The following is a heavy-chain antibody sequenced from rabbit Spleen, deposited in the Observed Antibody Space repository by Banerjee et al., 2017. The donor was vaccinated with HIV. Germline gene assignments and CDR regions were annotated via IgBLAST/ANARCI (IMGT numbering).Heavy chain of an antibody. J-gene: IGHJ4*01. D-gene: IGHD1-1*01. CDR2: IDPVFGST. Sequence: ESGGGLVQPGGSLKLSCKASGFDFSRNYMSWVRQAPGKGLEWVGYIDPVFGSTHYATWVNGRFTISSHNAQNTLYLQLNSLTVADTATYFCVRGASSSGYYNLWGPGTLVTVS. CDR1: GFDFSRNY. V-gene: IGHV1S7*01. CDR3: VRGASSSGYYNL.